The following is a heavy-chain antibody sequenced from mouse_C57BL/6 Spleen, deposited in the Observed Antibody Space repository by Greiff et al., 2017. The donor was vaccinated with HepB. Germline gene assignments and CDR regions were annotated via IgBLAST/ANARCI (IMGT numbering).Heavy chain of an antibody. CDR2: IDPANGNT. CDR1: GFNIKNTY. J-gene: IGHJ1*03. V-gene: IGHV14-3*01. Sequence: VQLQQSVAELVRPGASVKLSCTASGFNIKNTYMHWVKQRPEQGLEWIGRIDPANGNTKYAPKFQGKATINADTSTTTASLQLSSLTSGDTAIYYCARSDYYYGSDWYFDVWGTGTTVTVSS. CDR3: ARSDYYYGSDWYFDV. D-gene: IGHD1-1*01.